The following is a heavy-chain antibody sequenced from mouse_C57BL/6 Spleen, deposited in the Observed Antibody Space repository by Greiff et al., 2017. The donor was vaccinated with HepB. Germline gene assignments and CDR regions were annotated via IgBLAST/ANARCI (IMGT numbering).Heavy chain of an antibody. Sequence: VQLQQSGPGLVQPSQSLSITCTVSGFSLTSYGVHWVRQSPGKGLEWLGVIWSGGSTDYNAAFISRLSISKDNSKSQVFFKMNSQQADDTAIYYCASNYDYDEFAYWGQGTPVTVSA. V-gene: IGHV2-2*01. D-gene: IGHD2-4*01. CDR2: IWSGGST. CDR3: ASNYDYDEFAY. J-gene: IGHJ3*01. CDR1: GFSLTSYG.